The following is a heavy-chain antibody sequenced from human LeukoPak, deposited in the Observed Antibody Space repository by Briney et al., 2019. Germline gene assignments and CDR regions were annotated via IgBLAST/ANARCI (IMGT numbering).Heavy chain of an antibody. CDR2: SSSSSSYR. CDR1: GVTFSSCS. CDR3: ARDSPNEAILWWSIDY. D-gene: IGHD2-21*01. J-gene: IGHJ4*02. Sequence: GGSLRLSCTGSGVTFSSCSMNWVRQAPGKGLEWVSSSSSSSSYRYYEESVKGRFSISRDNARNSLYLQMNGLRAEDTAVYYCARDSPNEAILWWSIDYWGQGTLVTVSS. V-gene: IGHV3-21*01.